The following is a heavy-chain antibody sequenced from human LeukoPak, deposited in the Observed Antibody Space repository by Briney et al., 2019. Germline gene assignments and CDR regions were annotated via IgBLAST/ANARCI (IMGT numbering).Heavy chain of an antibody. Sequence: SATLSPTCGVSGYSISSGYQWAWIRQSPGKGLEWIGSIYHSGSAHYNPSLKSRVTISVATSKNQFSLNMYSVTAAYTAVYYCARDPRWLTPDCTSTSCYENYFDPWGQGTLVTVSS. CDR1: GYSISSGYQ. J-gene: IGHJ5*02. CDR3: ARDPRWLTPDCTSTSCYENYFDP. CDR2: IYHSGSA. D-gene: IGHD2-2*01. V-gene: IGHV4-38-2*02.